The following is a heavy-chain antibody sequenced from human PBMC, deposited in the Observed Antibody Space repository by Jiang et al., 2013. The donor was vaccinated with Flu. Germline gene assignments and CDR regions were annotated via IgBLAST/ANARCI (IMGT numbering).Heavy chain of an antibody. Sequence: LLKPSETLSLTCTVSGSSISSGYYWGWIRQPPGRGLEYIGSVYHSGGTFYNPSLKSRVTISVDTSKNQFSLKLRSVTAADTAVYYCAREGRSSGRGIDYWGQGTLVTVSS. J-gene: IGHJ4*02. V-gene: IGHV4-38-2*02. CDR2: VYHSGGT. CDR3: AREGRSSGRGIDY. D-gene: IGHD6-6*01. CDR1: GSSISSGYY.